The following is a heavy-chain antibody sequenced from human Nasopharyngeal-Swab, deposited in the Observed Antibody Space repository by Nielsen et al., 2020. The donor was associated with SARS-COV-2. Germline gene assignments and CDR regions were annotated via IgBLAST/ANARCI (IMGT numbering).Heavy chain of an antibody. D-gene: IGHD6-13*01. Sequence: GESLKISCEASGFTFSTYAMSWVRQAPGRRLEWVSGIINSGGSTEYADSVNGRFTISRDNSRNTLFLQMNSLRVDDTAVYYCVKTLGPGSTYLDYWGQGTLVTVSS. J-gene: IGHJ4*02. CDR2: IINSGGST. CDR1: GFTFSTYA. V-gene: IGHV3-23*01. CDR3: VKTLGPGSTYLDY.